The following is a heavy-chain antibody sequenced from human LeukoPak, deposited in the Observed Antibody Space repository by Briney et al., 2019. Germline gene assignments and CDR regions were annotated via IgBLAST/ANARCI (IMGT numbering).Heavy chain of an antibody. D-gene: IGHD1-14*01. Sequence: GGSLRLSCATSGFSFSTQEMTWVRQAPGKGLEWVSVLYSDGNTKYADSVQGRFTISRDNSKNTLYLEMNSLSPDDTAVYYCARGVEPLAANTLAYWGQGTLVTVSS. CDR1: GFSFSTQE. CDR3: ARGVEPLAANTLAY. CDR2: LYSDGNT. J-gene: IGHJ4*02. V-gene: IGHV3-53*01.